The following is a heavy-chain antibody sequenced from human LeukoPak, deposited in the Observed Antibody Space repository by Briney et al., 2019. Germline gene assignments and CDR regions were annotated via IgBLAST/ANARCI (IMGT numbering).Heavy chain of an antibody. J-gene: IGHJ3*02. D-gene: IGHD2-15*01. CDR1: GFTFSGYS. V-gene: IGHV3-21*01. CDR3: ARDVADAFDI. CDR2: ISTSSGYI. Sequence: GGSLRLSCAASGFTFSGYSMNWVRQAPGKGLEWVSSISTSSGYIYYADSVKGRFTISRDNSKNTLYLQMNSLRAEDTAVYYCARDVADAFDIWGQGTMVTVSS.